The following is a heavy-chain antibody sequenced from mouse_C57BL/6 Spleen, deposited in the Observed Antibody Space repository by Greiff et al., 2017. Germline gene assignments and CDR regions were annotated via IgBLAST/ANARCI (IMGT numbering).Heavy chain of an antibody. CDR1: GYTFTSYW. CDR3: ARGYGSTYWYFDV. CDR2: INPSSGYT. V-gene: IGHV1-7*01. Sequence: VQLKESGAELAKPGASVKLSCKASGYTFTSYWMHWVKQRPGQGLEWIGYINPSSGYTKYNQKFKDKATLTADKSSSTAYMQLSSLTYEDSAVYYCARGYGSTYWYFDVWGTGTTVTVSS. D-gene: IGHD1-1*01. J-gene: IGHJ1*03.